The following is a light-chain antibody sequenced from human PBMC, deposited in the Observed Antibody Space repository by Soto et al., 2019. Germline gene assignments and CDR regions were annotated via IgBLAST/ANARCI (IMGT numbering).Light chain of an antibody. Sequence: DIQMTQSPSSVSASVGDRVSITCRASQGISGWLAWYQQKPGKAPKLLIYAASSLQSGVPPRFSGSGSGTDFTLTINTLQAEDFATYYCQQVHIFPLTFGGGTKVEIK. J-gene: IGKJ4*01. CDR1: QGISGW. CDR3: QQVHIFPLT. CDR2: AAS. V-gene: IGKV1-12*01.